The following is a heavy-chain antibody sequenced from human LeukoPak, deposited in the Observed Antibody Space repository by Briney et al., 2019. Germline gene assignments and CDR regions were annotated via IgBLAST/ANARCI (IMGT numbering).Heavy chain of an antibody. CDR1: GFTFSRYA. CDR3: AKEGRPNSGGGFFDY. V-gene: IGHV3-23*01. D-gene: IGHD5-12*01. J-gene: IGHJ4*02. Sequence: GGSLRLSCAASGFTFSRYAMGWVRQAPGKGLEWVSTVNENGGRTYYADSVKGRFTMSRDNSRSTLYLQMNSLRAEDTAVYYCAKEGRPNSGGGFFDYWDQGTRVTVSS. CDR2: VNENGGRT.